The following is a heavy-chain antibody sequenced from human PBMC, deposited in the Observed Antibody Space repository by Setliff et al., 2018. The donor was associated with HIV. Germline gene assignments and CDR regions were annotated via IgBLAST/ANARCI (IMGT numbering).Heavy chain of an antibody. Sequence: ASVKVSCKASGHTFTSYDINWVRQATGQGLEWMGWMNPNSGNTGYAQKFQGRVTMTRNTSISTAYMELSSLRSEDTAVYYCARDRRDGLYYHGMDVWGQGTTVTVSS. CDR3: ARDRRDGLYYHGMDV. V-gene: IGHV1-8*02. D-gene: IGHD5-12*01. CDR1: GHTFTSYD. CDR2: MNPNSGNT. J-gene: IGHJ6*02.